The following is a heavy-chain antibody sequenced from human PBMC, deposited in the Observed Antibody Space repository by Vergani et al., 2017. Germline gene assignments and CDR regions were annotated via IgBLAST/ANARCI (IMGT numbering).Heavy chain of an antibody. J-gene: IGHJ6*02. CDR1: GGSFNTYY. D-gene: IGHD3-9*01. V-gene: IGHV4-59*13. CDR2: IYSTGGT. Sequence: QVQLEESGPGLVKPSETLSLTCTVSGGSFNTYYWSWIRQSPGEGLEWIGYIYSTGGTNYNPSLNSRVTMSVDTYNNQFSLKLRSVTAADTAVYFCARVMYRDEASTGYRLEGMDIWGQGTTVTISS. CDR3: ARVMYRDEASTGYRLEGMDI.